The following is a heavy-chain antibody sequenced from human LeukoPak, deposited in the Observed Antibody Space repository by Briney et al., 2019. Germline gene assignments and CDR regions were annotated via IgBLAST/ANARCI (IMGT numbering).Heavy chain of an antibody. Sequence: GGSLRLSCAASGFTFSSYSMNWVRQAPGKGLEWVSSICSSSSYIYYADSVKGRFTISRDNAKNSLYLQMNSLRAEDTAVYYCARDPITGTRAFDIWGQGTMVTVSS. CDR3: ARDPITGTRAFDI. V-gene: IGHV3-21*01. D-gene: IGHD1-7*01. CDR1: GFTFSSYS. CDR2: ICSSSSYI. J-gene: IGHJ3*02.